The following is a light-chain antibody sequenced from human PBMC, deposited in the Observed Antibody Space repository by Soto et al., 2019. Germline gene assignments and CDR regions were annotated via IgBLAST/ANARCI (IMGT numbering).Light chain of an antibody. CDR2: GAF. CDR1: QSVTYN. V-gene: IGKV3-15*01. CDR3: QQYKNWPPLT. Sequence: EIVMTQSPATLSVSPGETATLSCGASQSVTYNLASYQQKPGQGPRLLVYGAFTRATGIPARSSGSGSGTEFTLTISSLQAEDFAVCYCQQYKNWPPLTFGGGTKVEIK. J-gene: IGKJ4*01.